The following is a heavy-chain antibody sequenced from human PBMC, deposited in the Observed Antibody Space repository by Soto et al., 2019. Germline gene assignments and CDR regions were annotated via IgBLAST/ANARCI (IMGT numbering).Heavy chain of an antibody. CDR3: ARDRGGAITPPYYYGMDV. J-gene: IGHJ6*02. V-gene: IGHV4-4*02. D-gene: IGHD3-16*02. CDR2: IYHSGST. CDR1: GGSISSSNW. Sequence: QVQLQESGPGLVKPSGTLSLTCAVSGGSISSSNWWSWVRQPPGKGLEWIGEIYHSGSTNYNPSLKSRVTISVDKSKTQFSLKLSSVTAADTAVYYCARDRGGAITPPYYYGMDVWGQGTTVTVSS.